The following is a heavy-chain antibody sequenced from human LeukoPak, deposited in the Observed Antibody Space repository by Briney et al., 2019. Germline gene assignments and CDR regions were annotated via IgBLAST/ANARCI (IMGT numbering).Heavy chain of an antibody. CDR1: GFTFDDYA. Sequence: GGSLRLPCAASGFTFDDYAMHWVRQAPGKGLEWVSLISWEGGSSYYADSVKGRFTISRDNSKNSLYLQMNSLRAQDTALYYRAKDSKAVTGTGNIDYWGQGTLVTVSS. CDR3: AKDSKAVTGTGNIDY. J-gene: IGHJ4*02. CDR2: ISWEGGSS. V-gene: IGHV3-43D*03. D-gene: IGHD6-19*01.